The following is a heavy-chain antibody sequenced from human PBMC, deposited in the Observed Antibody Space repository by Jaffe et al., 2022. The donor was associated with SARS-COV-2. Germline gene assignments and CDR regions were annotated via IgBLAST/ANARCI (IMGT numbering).Heavy chain of an antibody. CDR2: IKQDGSEK. Sequence: EVQLVESGGGLVQPGGSLRLSCAASGFTLSSYWMSWVRQAPGMGLEWVANIKQDGSEKYYVDSVKGRFTISRDNAKNSLFLQMNSLRAEDTAVYYCARFNSGFFPYYFDYWGQGTLVTVSS. J-gene: IGHJ4*02. V-gene: IGHV3-7*03. CDR1: GFTLSSYW. CDR3: ARFNSGFFPYYFDY. D-gene: IGHD3-22*01.